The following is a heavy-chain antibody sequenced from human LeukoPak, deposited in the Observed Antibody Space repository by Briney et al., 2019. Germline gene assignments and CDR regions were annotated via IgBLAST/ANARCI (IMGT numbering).Heavy chain of an antibody. J-gene: IGHJ4*02. CDR1: GFTFSSYS. Sequence: PGGSLRLSCAASGFTFSSYSMIWVRQAPGKGLEWVSSITSSSTTMYYADSVKGRFTISRDNAKSSLFLQLNSLTEGDTAVYYCARAMRIAVAGTVYRGQRTLVTVSS. CDR3: ARAMRIAVAGTVY. D-gene: IGHD6-19*01. CDR2: ITSSSTTM. V-gene: IGHV3-48*02.